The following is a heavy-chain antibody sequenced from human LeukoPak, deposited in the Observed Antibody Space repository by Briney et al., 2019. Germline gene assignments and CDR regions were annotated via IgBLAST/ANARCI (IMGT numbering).Heavy chain of an antibody. CDR1: GGSVSSGTYY. CDR2: IYYSGST. V-gene: IGHV4-61*01. CDR3: AREAYYDFWSGYYNWFDP. J-gene: IGHJ5*02. Sequence: PSETLSLTCTVSGGSVSSGTYYWSWIPQPPGKGLEWIGYIYYSGSTNYNPSLKSRVTISVDTSKNQFSLKLSSVTAADTAVYYCAREAYYDFWSGYYNWFDPWGQGTLVTVSS. D-gene: IGHD3-3*01.